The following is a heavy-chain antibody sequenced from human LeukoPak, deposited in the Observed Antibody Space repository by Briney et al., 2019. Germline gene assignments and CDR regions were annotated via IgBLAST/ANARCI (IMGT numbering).Heavy chain of an antibody. CDR2: IYYSGST. CDR3: ARLWSSGYLGAFDY. CDR1: GGSISRYY. D-gene: IGHD3-22*01. J-gene: IGHJ4*02. V-gene: IGHV4-59*08. Sequence: SETLSLTCTVSGGSISRYYWSWIRQPPGKGLEWIGYIYYSGSTNYNPSLKSRVTISVDTSKNQFSLKLSSVTAADTAVYYCARLWSSGYLGAFDYWGQGTLVTASS.